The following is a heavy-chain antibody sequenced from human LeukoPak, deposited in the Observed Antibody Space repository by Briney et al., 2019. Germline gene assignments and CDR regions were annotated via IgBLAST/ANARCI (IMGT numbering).Heavy chain of an antibody. Sequence: ASVKVSCKASGYTFTGYYMHWVRQAPGQGLEWMGWINPNSGGTNYAQKFQGRVTMTRDTSTSTAYMELSRLRSDDTAVYYCARDASQYSSGFDAFDIRGQGTMVTVSS. V-gene: IGHV1-2*02. CDR3: ARDASQYSSGFDAFDI. CDR2: INPNSGGT. D-gene: IGHD6-19*01. CDR1: GYTFTGYY. J-gene: IGHJ3*02.